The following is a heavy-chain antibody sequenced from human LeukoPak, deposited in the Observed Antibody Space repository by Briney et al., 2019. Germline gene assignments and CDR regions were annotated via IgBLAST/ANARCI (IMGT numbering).Heavy chain of an antibody. V-gene: IGHV4-59*01. J-gene: IGHJ5*02. CDR2: IYYSGST. CDR1: GGSISSYY. Sequence: PSETLSLTCTVSGGSISSYYWSWIRQPPGKGLEWIGYIYYSGSTNYNPSLKSRVTISVDTSKNQFSLKLSSVTAADTAVYYCARVGAVATFGNWFEPWGQGTLVTVSS. D-gene: IGHD6-19*01. CDR3: ARVGAVATFGNWFEP.